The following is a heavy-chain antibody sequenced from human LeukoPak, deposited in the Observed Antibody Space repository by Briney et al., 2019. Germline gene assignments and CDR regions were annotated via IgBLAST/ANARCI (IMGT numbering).Heavy chain of an antibody. Sequence: SETLSLTCTVSDGSISSPYWTWIRQPPGKRLEWIGYIYYSGSTNYNPSLKSRVTISVDTSKNQFSLKLSSVAAADTAVYYCARDSSYSSSWYEYYFDYWGQGTLVTVSS. D-gene: IGHD6-13*01. J-gene: IGHJ4*02. V-gene: IGHV4-59*11. CDR1: DGSISSPY. CDR3: ARDSSYSSSWYEYYFDY. CDR2: IYYSGST.